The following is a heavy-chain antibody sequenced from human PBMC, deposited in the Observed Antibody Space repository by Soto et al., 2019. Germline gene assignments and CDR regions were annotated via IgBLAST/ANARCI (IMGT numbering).Heavy chain of an antibody. J-gene: IGHJ4*02. CDR1: GGSISSGGYY. D-gene: IGHD4-17*01. CDR2: IYYSGST. Sequence: SETRSLTCTVSGGSISSGGYYWSWIRQHQGKGLEWIGYIYYSGSTYYNPSLKSRVTISVDTSKNQFSLKLSSVTAADTAVYYCARVPRYGGNSYYFDYWGQGTLVTVSS. CDR3: ARVPRYGGNSYYFDY. V-gene: IGHV4-31*03.